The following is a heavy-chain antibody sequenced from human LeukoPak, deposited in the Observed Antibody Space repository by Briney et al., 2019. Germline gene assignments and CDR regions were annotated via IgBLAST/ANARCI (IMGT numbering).Heavy chain of an antibody. D-gene: IGHD6-13*01. CDR1: EYTFTTYW. J-gene: IGHJ5*02. CDR3: ASGAAAGTPNWFDP. Sequence: GESLKISCKGSEYTFTTYWIAWVRQMPGKGLEWMGIIYPGDFDTRYSPSFQGHVTISADKSISTAYLQWSSLKASDTAMYYCASGAAAGTPNWFDPWGQGTLVTVSS. CDR2: IYPGDFDT. V-gene: IGHV5-51*01.